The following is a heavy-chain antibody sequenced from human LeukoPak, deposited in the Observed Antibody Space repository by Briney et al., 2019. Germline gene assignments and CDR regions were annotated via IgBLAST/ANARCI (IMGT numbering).Heavy chain of an antibody. V-gene: IGHV4-39*01. CDR3: AKQTGSGLFILP. CDR1: GGSISSSSYY. CDR2: IYYSGST. D-gene: IGHD3/OR15-3a*01. J-gene: IGHJ4*02. Sequence: SETLSLTCTVSGGSISSSSYYWGWIRQPPGKGLEWIGSIYYSGSTYYNPSLKSRVTISIDTSKNQFSLKLTSVTAADTAVYYCAKQTGSGLFILPGGQGTLVTVSS.